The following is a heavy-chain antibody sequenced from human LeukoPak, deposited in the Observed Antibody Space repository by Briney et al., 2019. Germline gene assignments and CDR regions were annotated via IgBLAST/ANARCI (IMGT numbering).Heavy chain of an antibody. CDR1: GGSISSYY. D-gene: IGHD6-19*01. CDR2: IYYSGST. CDR3: ARHEIAVAGSGIDH. J-gene: IGHJ4*02. V-gene: IGHV4-59*08. Sequence: PSETLSLTCTVSGGSISSYYWSWIRQPPGKGLEWIGYIYYSGSTNYNPSLKSRVTISVDTSKNQFSLKLSSVTAADTAVYYCARHEIAVAGSGIDHWGQGTLVTVSS.